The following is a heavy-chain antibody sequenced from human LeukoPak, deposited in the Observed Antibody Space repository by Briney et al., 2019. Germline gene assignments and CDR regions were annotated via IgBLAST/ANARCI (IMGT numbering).Heavy chain of an antibody. D-gene: IGHD3-22*01. Sequence: ASVKVSCKASGGTFSSYAISWVRQAPGQGLEWMGRIIPILGIANYAQKFQGRVTITADKSTSTAYMELSSLRSEDTAVYYCARRTDYDYYDSSGYYAGWGQGTLVTVSS. CDR1: GGTFSSYA. J-gene: IGHJ4*02. CDR2: IIPILGIA. V-gene: IGHV1-69*04. CDR3: ARRTDYDYYDSSGYYAG.